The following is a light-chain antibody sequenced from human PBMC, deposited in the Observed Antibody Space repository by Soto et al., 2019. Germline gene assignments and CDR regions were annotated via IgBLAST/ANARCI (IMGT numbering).Light chain of an antibody. CDR2: GAS. V-gene: IGKV3-20*01. CDR1: QTIITEY. J-gene: IGKJ1*01. Sequence: IVLTQSPDTLSLSPGERATLSCRASQTIITEYLAWYQQKPGQAPRLLMYGASNRATGVPDRFSGSGSGTDFTLTISRLEPEDFAVYYCQQYGSSRTFGQGTKVDIK. CDR3: QQYGSSRT.